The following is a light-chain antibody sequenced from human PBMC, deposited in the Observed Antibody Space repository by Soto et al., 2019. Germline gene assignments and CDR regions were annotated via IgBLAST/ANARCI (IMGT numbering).Light chain of an antibody. J-gene: IGKJ1*01. CDR3: QQYGSSGT. CDR1: QSVSNNY. Sequence: VVVTQSQVTLSRSPGEGATLSFRASQSVSNNYLAWYQQKPGQAPRLLIYGASNRATGIPDRFSGSGSGTDFTLTISRLEPEDFAVYYCQQYGSSGTFGQGAKVDIK. CDR2: GAS. V-gene: IGKV3-20*01.